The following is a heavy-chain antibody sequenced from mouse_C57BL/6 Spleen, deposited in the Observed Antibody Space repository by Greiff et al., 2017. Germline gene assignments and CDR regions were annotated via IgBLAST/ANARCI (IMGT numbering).Heavy chain of an antibody. J-gene: IGHJ1*03. D-gene: IGHD1-1*01. CDR2: ISSGSSTI. CDR1: GFTFSDYG. V-gene: IGHV5-17*01. Sequence: DVMLVESGGGLVKPGGSLKLSCAASGFTFSDYGMHWVRQAPEKGLEWVAYISSGSSTIYYADTVKGRFTISRDNAKNTLFLQMTSLRSEDTAMYYCARPDGSSYGSYFDVWGTGTTVTVSS. CDR3: ARPDGSSYGSYFDV.